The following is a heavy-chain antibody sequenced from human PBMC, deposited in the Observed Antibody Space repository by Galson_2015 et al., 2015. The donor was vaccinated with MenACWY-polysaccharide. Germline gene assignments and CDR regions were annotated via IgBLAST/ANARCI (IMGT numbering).Heavy chain of an antibody. D-gene: IGHD2-2*01. V-gene: IGHV3-7*01. CDR2: IRQDGNEK. Sequence: SLRLSCAASGSTFSSYWMGWVRQPPGMRLEWVANIRQDGNEKYYLDSVKGRFTISRDNAKSSLYLQMNSLRAEDTAVYYCARVSMPTYFDYWGQGTLVTVSS. CDR3: ARVSMPTYFDY. CDR1: GSTFSSYW. J-gene: IGHJ4*02.